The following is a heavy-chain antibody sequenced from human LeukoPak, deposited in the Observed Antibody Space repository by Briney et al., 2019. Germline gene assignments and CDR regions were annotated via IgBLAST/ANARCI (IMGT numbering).Heavy chain of an antibody. CDR3: ARGGIPFDY. D-gene: IGHD6-13*01. J-gene: IGHJ4*02. V-gene: IGHV3-48*04. Sequence: PGGSLRLSCAASGFTFSSYNMNWARQAPGKGLEWVSYISSSTNTIYYADSVKGRFTISRDNAKNSLYLQLNSLRAEDTAVYYCARGGIPFDYWGQGTLVTVSS. CDR1: GFTFSSYN. CDR2: ISSSTNTI.